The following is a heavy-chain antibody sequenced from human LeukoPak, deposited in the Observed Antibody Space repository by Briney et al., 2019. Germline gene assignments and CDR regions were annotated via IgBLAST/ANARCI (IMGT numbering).Heavy chain of an antibody. V-gene: IGHV4-39*01. Sequence: SETLSLTCTVSGGSISSSSYYGGWIRQPPGKGLEGIGSIYYGGSTYYNPSLKSRVTISVDTSKNQFSLKLSSVTAADTAVYYCARRRPHWEDTFDYWGQGTLVTVSS. CDR2: IYYGGST. CDR1: GGSISSSSYY. D-gene: IGHD1-26*01. J-gene: IGHJ4*02. CDR3: ARRRPHWEDTFDY.